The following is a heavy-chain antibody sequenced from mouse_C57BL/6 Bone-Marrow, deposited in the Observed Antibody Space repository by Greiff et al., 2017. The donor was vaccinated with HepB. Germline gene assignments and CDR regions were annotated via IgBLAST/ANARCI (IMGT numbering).Heavy chain of an antibody. CDR3: ARRDYYGSWYFDV. V-gene: IGHV1-54*01. J-gene: IGHJ1*03. Sequence: VKLMESGAELVRPGTSVKVSCKASGYAFTNYLIEWVKQRPGQGLEWIGVINPGSGGTNYNEKFKGKATLTADKSSSTAYMQLSSLTSEDSAVYFCARRDYYGSWYFDVWGTGTTVTVSS. D-gene: IGHD1-1*01. CDR1: GYAFTNYL. CDR2: INPGSGGT.